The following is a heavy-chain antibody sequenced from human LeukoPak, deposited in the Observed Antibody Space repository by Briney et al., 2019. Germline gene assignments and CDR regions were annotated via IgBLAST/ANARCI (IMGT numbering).Heavy chain of an antibody. J-gene: IGHJ4*02. Sequence: SVTVSCKASGYTFTSYGICWVRPAPGQGLGWMGRIIPILGIANYAQKFQGRVTITADKSTSTAYMELSSLRSEDTAVYYRVWQWLELGIDYWGQGTLVTVSS. V-gene: IGHV1-69*04. CDR1: GYTFTSYG. CDR2: IIPILGIA. D-gene: IGHD6-19*01. CDR3: VWQWLELGIDY.